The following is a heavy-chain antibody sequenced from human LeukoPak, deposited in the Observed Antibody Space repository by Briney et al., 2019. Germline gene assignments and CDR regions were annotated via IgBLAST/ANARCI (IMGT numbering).Heavy chain of an antibody. D-gene: IGHD1-1*01. CDR1: GFTFSSYG. V-gene: IGHV3-33*01. Sequence: GGSPRLSCAASGFTFSSYGMHWVRQAPGKGLEWVAVIWYDGSNKYYADSAKGRFTISRDNSKNALYLQMNSLRAEDTAVYYCARDLSERLDYWGQGTLVTVSS. J-gene: IGHJ4*02. CDR3: ARDLSERLDY. CDR2: IWYDGSNK.